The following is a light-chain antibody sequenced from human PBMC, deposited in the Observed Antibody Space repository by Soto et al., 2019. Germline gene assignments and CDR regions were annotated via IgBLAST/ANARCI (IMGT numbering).Light chain of an antibody. CDR2: GAS. CDR3: LQYGSYPRT. V-gene: IGKV1-16*01. Sequence: DIQMTQSPSSLSASVGDRVTINCRASQGIGNQLDWFQQKPGEAPKSLMYGASILHSGVPSRFSGSGSGTDFTLTISSLQPDDFATYYCLQYGSYPRTFGPGTKVDIK. J-gene: IGKJ1*01. CDR1: QGIGNQ.